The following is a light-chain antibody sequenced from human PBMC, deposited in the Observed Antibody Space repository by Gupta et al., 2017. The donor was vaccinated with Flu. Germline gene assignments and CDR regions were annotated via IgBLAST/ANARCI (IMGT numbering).Light chain of an antibody. Sequence: QSALTQPRSVSVSPGQSVAISCTGTSSDVGAYYYVSWYQQHPGQAPKLIIYDFNKRPSGVPDRFAGSKSGNTSSLTISGLEAEDESYYPFNSYGASIFFGGGTRLTVL. CDR3: NSYGASIF. V-gene: IGLV2-11*01. CDR2: DFN. J-gene: IGLJ2*01. CDR1: SSDVGAYYY.